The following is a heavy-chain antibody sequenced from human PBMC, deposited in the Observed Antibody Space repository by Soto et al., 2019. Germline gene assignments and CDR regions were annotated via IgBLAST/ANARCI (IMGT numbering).Heavy chain of an antibody. CDR2: INPRDSDV. CDR3: ARGAMANFDY. CDR1: DYTFASYW. V-gene: IGHV5-51*01. J-gene: IGHJ4*02. D-gene: IGHD5-18*01. Sequence: GESLKISCNGFDYTFASYWIGWVRQMPGKGLEWMGVINPRDSDVKYSPPFEGQVTISADKSINTAFLQWRSLKASDTGVYFCARGAMANFDYWGQGTVVTVSS.